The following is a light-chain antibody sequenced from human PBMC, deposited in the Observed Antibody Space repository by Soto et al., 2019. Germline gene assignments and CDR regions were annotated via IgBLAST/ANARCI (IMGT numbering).Light chain of an antibody. Sequence: DIQLTQPPSSRSASVGERVRIVCRDRQSISIYLNWYQLKPGKAPNLLMYGASYLKSGVPTRFSGSGSGTDFTLTISSLQPEDFAIYYCQQTYTTPEITFGQGTRLEIK. J-gene: IGKJ5*01. CDR1: QSISIY. V-gene: IGKV1-39*01. CDR2: GAS. CDR3: QQTYTTPEIT.